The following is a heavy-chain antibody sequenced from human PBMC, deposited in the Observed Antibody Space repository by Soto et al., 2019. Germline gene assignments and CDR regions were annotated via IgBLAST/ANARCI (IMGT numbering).Heavy chain of an antibody. CDR3: ERDVAPGRGGYYVDDFDI. J-gene: IGHJ3*02. CDR2: IKGDGSAK. CDR1: GFAFGNSW. V-gene: IGHV3-7*05. Sequence: EVQLVESGGGLVQPGGSLRLSCAASGFAFGNSWMTWVRQAPGKGLEWVANIKGDGSAKSYLDSVRGRFTVSRDNAENCLLLQMIILRVEGTALYFGERDVAPGRGGYYVDDFDIWGQGTMVNVSS. D-gene: IGHD1-26*01.